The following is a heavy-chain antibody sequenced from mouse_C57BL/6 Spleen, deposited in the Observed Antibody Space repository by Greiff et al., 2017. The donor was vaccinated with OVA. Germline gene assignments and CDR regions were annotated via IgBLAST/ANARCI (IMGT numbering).Heavy chain of an antibody. J-gene: IGHJ4*01. V-gene: IGHV5-17*01. CDR1: GFTFSDYG. Sequence: EVQGVESGGGLVKPGGSLKLSCAASGFTFSDYGMHWVRQAPEKGLEWVAYISSGSSTIYYADTVKGRFTISRDNAKNTLFLQMTSLRAEDTAMYYCAANWGYAMDYWGQGTSVTVSS. CDR2: ISSGSSTI. D-gene: IGHD4-1*01. CDR3: AANWGYAMDY.